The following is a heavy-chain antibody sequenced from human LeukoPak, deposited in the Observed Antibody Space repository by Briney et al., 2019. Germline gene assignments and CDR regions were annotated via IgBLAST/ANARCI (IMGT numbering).Heavy chain of an antibody. CDR1: GFTFSSYC. D-gene: IGHD3-22*01. J-gene: IGHJ4*02. V-gene: IGHV3-7*04. CDR3: ARDSYYYDSSGYSDPGIDY. CDR2: IQDGSDK. Sequence: QPGGSLRLSCVASGFTFSSYCMSWVRQAPGKGLEWVANIQDGSDKYYVDSVKGRFTISRDNAKNSLYLQMNSLRAEDTAVYYCARDSYYYDSSGYSDPGIDYWGQGTLVTVSS.